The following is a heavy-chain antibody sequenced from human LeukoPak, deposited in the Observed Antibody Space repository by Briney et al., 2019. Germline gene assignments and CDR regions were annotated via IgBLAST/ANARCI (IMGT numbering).Heavy chain of an antibody. CDR1: GSTLTTIS. D-gene: IGHD3-10*01. V-gene: IGHV1-24*01. Sequence: ASVTVSCTLSGSTLTTISIDWVRQAPGKGLEWMGSLSPRDGETFHAQKFQGRLTMTADTPTETAYMELSTLESGDTALYYCATGAMVYDFWGQGTLVTVSS. CDR3: ATGAMVYDF. J-gene: IGHJ4*02. CDR2: LSPRDGET.